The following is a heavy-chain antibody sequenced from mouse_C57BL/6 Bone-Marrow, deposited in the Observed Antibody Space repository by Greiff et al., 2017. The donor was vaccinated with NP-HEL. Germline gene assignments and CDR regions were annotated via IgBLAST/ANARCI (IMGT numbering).Heavy chain of an antibody. Sequence: EVQLVESGGGLVKPGGSLKLSCAASGFTFSDYGMHWVRQAPEKGLEWVAYISSGSSTIYYADTVKGRFTISRDTAKNTLFLQMPSLRSKDTSMYYSARGWYFDYWGQGTTLTVSS. J-gene: IGHJ2*01. CDR3: ARGWYFDY. CDR1: GFTFSDYG. CDR2: ISSGSSTI. V-gene: IGHV5-17*01. D-gene: IGHD1-1*02.